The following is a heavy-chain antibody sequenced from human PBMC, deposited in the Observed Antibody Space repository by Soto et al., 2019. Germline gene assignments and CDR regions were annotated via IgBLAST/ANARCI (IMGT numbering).Heavy chain of an antibody. J-gene: IGHJ4*02. CDR2: INSDGSST. CDR3: VRTSLVVAAATREDY. Sequence: EVQLVESGGGLVQPGGSLRLSCAASGFTFSSYWMHWVRQAPGKGLVWVSRINSDGSSTSYADSVKGRFTISRDNAKNKRYLQMNSLRAEDTAVYYCVRTSLVVAAATREDYWGQGNLVTVSS. CDR1: GFTFSSYW. D-gene: IGHD2-15*01. V-gene: IGHV3-74*01.